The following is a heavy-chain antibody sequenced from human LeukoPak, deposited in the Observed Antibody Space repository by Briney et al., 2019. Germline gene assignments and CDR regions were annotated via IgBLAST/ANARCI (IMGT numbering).Heavy chain of an antibody. J-gene: IGHJ4*02. CDR3: ATDLQYSSSSFGY. V-gene: IGHV1-24*01. D-gene: IGHD6-6*01. Sequence: ASLKVSCKVSGYSVTELSMHWVRQTPGKGLEWMGGFDPEDGETIYAQKFQGRITMTEDTSTDTAYMELSSLRSEDTAVYYCATDLQYSSSSFGYWGQGTLVTVSS. CDR2: FDPEDGET. CDR1: GYSVTELS.